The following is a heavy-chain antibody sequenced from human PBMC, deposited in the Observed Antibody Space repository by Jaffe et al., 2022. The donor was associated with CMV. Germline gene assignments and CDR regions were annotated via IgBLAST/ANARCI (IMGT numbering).Heavy chain of an antibody. CDR1: GGTFSSYA. CDR2: IIPILGIA. J-gene: IGHJ4*02. CDR3: ARDDPGDPPHFGVNKFDY. V-gene: IGHV1-69*09. D-gene: IGHD3-16*01. Sequence: QVQLVQSGAEVKKPGSSVKVSCKASGGTFSSYAISWVRQAPGQGLEWMGRIIPILGIANYAQKFQGRVTITADKSTSTAYMELSSLRSEDTAVYYCARDDPGDPPHFGVNKFDYWGQGTLVTVSS.